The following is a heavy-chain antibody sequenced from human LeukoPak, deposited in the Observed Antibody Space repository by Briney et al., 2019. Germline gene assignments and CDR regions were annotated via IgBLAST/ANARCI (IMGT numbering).Heavy chain of an antibody. J-gene: IGHJ5*02. Sequence: PGGSLRLSCAASGFTFSSYWMHWVRQAPGKGLVWVSRINSDGSSTSYADSVKGRFTISRDNAKNTLYLQMNSLRAEDTAVYYCAREGEYYYDSSGYNHWGQGTLVTVSS. CDR3: AREGEYYYDSSGYNH. CDR1: GFTFSSYW. D-gene: IGHD3-22*01. CDR2: INSDGSST. V-gene: IGHV3-74*01.